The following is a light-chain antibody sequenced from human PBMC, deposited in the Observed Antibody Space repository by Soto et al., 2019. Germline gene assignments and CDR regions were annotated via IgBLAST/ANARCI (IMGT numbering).Light chain of an antibody. J-gene: IGKJ1*01. CDR1: QSLVYSDGNTY. CDR2: QVS. V-gene: IGKV2-30*01. Sequence: DVVVTQSPLSLPVTLGQPASISCRSSQSLVYSDGNTYLSWFQQRPGQSPRRLIYQVSNRDSGVPDRFSGSGSGTDFTLKITRVEAEDVGVYYCMQGTHWPWTFGQGTKVEIK. CDR3: MQGTHWPWT.